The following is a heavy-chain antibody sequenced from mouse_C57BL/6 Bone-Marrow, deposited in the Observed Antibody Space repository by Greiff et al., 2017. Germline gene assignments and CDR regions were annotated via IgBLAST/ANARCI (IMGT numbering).Heavy chain of an antibody. CDR1: GYSITSGYY. Sequence: ESGPGLVKPSQSLSLTCSVTGYSITSGYYWNWIRQFPGNKLEWMGYISYDGSNNYNPSLKNRISITRDTSKNQFFLKLNSVTTEDTATYYCARDAHGRYFDVWGTGTTVTVSS. CDR2: ISYDGSN. CDR3: ARDAHGRYFDV. V-gene: IGHV3-6*01. D-gene: IGHD2-1*01. J-gene: IGHJ1*03.